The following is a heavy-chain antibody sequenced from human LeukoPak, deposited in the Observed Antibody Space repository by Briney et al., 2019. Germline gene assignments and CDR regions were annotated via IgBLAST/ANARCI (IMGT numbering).Heavy chain of an antibody. Sequence: KPSETLSLTCTVSGSPISSYYWSWIRQPPGKGLEWIGYIYYSGSTNYNPSLKSRVTISVDTSKNQFSLKLSSVTAADMAVYYCARVDPDSSSTLEVFDYWGQGTLVTVSS. J-gene: IGHJ4*02. D-gene: IGHD6-6*01. CDR3: ARVDPDSSSTLEVFDY. V-gene: IGHV4-59*01. CDR1: GSPISSYY. CDR2: IYYSGST.